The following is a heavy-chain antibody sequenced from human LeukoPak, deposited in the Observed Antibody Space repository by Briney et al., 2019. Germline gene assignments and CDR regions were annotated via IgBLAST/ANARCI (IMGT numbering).Heavy chain of an antibody. D-gene: IGHD6-13*01. CDR2: ISSSSSYT. CDR1: GFTFSDYY. V-gene: IGHV3-11*05. Sequence: GGSLRLSCAVSGFTFSDYYMSWIRQAPGKGLEWVSYISSSSSYTNYADSVKGRFTISRDNAKNSLYLQMNSLRAEDTAVYYCARARGRSSHHDYCGQGTLVTVSS. J-gene: IGHJ4*02. CDR3: ARARGRSSHHDY.